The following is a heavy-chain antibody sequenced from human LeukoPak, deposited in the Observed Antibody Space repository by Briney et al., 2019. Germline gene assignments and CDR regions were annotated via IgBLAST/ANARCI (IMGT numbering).Heavy chain of an antibody. D-gene: IGHD4-17*01. CDR3: ARDLGATVTNWFDP. CDR2: IYYSGST. CDR1: GGSISSGGYY. J-gene: IGHJ5*02. V-gene: IGHV4-31*03. Sequence: SETLSLTCTVSGGSISSGGYYWSSIRQHPGKGLEWIGYIYYSGSTYYNPSLKSRVTISVDTSKNQFSLKLSSVTAADTAVYYCARDLGATVTNWFDPWGQGTLVTVSS.